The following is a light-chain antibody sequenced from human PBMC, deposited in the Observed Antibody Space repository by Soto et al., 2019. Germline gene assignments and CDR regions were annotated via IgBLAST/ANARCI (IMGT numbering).Light chain of an antibody. V-gene: IGKV1-5*01. Sequence: DIQMTQSPSTLSASVGDRVSITCRASQSISSWLAWYQQKPGKAPKLLIYDASSLESGVPSRFRGSGSGTEFTLTISGLQPDDFATYYCQQSYSAPQTFGQGTKVDIK. CDR2: DAS. CDR3: QQSYSAPQT. CDR1: QSISSW. J-gene: IGKJ1*01.